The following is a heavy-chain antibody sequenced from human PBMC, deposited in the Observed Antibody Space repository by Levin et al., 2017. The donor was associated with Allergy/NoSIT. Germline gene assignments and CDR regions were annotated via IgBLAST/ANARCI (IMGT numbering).Heavy chain of an antibody. Sequence: LSLTCAASGFTFDDYAMHWVRQVPGKGLEWVSGISWSSGTINYADSVKGRFTISRDNAKNSLYLQMNSLRAEDTALYYCAKDITYDSSGQFDYWGQGTLVTVSS. V-gene: IGHV3-9*01. J-gene: IGHJ4*02. CDR2: ISWSSGTI. CDR1: GFTFDDYA. D-gene: IGHD3-22*01. CDR3: AKDITYDSSGQFDY.